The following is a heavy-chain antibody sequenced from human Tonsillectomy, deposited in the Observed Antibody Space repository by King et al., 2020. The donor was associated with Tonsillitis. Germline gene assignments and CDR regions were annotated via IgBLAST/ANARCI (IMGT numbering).Heavy chain of an antibody. D-gene: IGHD3-3*01. CDR1: GGSISSYY. CDR2: IYYSGST. J-gene: IGHJ6*02. Sequence: VQLQESGPGLVKPSETLSLTCTVSGGSISSYYWSWIRQPPGKGLEWIGYIYYSGSTNYNPSLKSRVTISVDTSKNQFSLKLSSVTAADTAVYDCARTRFLAGYYYYSGMDVWGQGTTVTVSS. CDR3: ARTRFLAGYYYYSGMDV. V-gene: IGHV4-59*08.